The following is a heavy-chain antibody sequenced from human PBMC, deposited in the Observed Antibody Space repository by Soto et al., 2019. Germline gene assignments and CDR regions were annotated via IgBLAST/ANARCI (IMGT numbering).Heavy chain of an antibody. Sequence: VQLVESGGGLVQPGGSLRLSCAASGFIFDDFAMHWVRQAPGKGLEWVALISYLGTKSEYADSVKGRFTISRDNFKKTVSLQMESLRVEDSAVYFCARTDTGGTYFEFWGRGTLVTVSS. V-gene: IGHV3-30*04. CDR2: ISYLGTKS. CDR3: ARTDTGGTYFEF. J-gene: IGHJ4*02. D-gene: IGHD3-16*01. CDR1: GFIFDDFA.